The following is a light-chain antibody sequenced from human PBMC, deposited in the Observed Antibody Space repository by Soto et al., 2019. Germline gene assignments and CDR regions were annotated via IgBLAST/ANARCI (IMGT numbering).Light chain of an antibody. J-gene: IGKJ1*01. CDR2: DAS. Sequence: EIVMTQSPATLSVSPGERATLSCRASQSITGNLTWYQQKPGQAPRLLIYDASTRATGIPDRFSGSGSGTDFTLTISRLEPEDFAVYFCQHYGDSSWTFGQGTRVEIK. CDR1: QSITGN. V-gene: IGKV3D-15*01. CDR3: QHYGDSSWT.